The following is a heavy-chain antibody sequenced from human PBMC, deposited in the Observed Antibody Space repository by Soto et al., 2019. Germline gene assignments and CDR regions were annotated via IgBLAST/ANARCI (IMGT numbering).Heavy chain of an antibody. D-gene: IGHD3-3*01. J-gene: IGHJ4*02. CDR2: IIPIFGTA. CDR1: GDTFNRYA. V-gene: IGHV1-69*12. Sequence: QVQLEQSGAEVKTLRSSVKVSCKASGDTFNRYAISWVRQAPGQGLEWMGGIIPIFGTANYAPQFQDRVTITADESTSTAYMELTSLKSEDTAVYFCARGARFLEWLSFDHWGQGTLVTVSS. CDR3: ARGARFLEWLSFDH.